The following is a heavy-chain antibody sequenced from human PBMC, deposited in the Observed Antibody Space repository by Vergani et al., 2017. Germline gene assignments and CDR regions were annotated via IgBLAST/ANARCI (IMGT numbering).Heavy chain of an antibody. V-gene: IGHV1-2*02. CDR3: ARAYYDFWSVYPTYYYGMDV. D-gene: IGHD3-3*01. J-gene: IGHJ6*02. CDR1: GYTFPGYY. CDR2: INPNSGGT. Sequence: QVQLVQSGAEVKKPGASVKVSCKASGYTFPGYYMHWVRQAPGQGLEWMGWINPNSGGTYYAQKFQGRVTMTRDTSISTAYMELSRMSSDDTAVYFCARAYYDFWSVYPTYYYGMDVWGQGTTVTVSS.